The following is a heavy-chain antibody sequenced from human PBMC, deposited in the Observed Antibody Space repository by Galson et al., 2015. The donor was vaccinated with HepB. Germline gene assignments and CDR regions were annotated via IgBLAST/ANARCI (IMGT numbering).Heavy chain of an antibody. J-gene: IGHJ4*02. Sequence: SLRLSCAASGFTFSSYAMSWVRQAPGKGLEWVSGISGSGGSTYYADSVKGRFSISRDNSRSTLYLQMNSLRAEDTAGYHCAKDPTITMLRAVYYVDWGQGTLVTVSS. D-gene: IGHD3-10*01. CDR3: AKDPTITMLRAVYYVD. CDR2: ISGSGGST. V-gene: IGHV3-23*01. CDR1: GFTFSSYA.